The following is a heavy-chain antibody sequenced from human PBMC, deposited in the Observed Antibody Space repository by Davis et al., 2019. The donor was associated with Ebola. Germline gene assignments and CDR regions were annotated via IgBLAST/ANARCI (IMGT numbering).Heavy chain of an antibody. Sequence: SETLSLTCTVSGGSISSYYWSWIRQPPGKGLEWIGEIYHSGSTNYNPSLKSRVTISVDKSKNQFSLKLSSVTAADTAVYYCARGYCSSTSCYGGAYYYYGMDVWGKGTTVTVSS. CDR2: IYHSGST. CDR1: GGSISSYY. J-gene: IGHJ6*04. CDR3: ARGYCSSTSCYGGAYYYYGMDV. V-gene: IGHV4-59*12. D-gene: IGHD2-2*01.